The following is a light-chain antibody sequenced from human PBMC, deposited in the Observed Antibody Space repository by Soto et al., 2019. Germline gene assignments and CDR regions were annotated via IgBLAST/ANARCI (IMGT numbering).Light chain of an antibody. V-gene: IGLV1-51*01. CDR3: ATWDSSLSSTV. CDR1: NSNIGNHF. CDR2: DND. J-gene: IGLJ1*01. Sequence: QSALTQPPSLSAAPGQNVTISCSGSNSNIGNHFVSWYQQLPGTAPRLLIYDNDNRPSGIPDRFSGSKSGTSASLGITGLQTGDEADYYCATWDSSLSSTVFGSGTKVTVL.